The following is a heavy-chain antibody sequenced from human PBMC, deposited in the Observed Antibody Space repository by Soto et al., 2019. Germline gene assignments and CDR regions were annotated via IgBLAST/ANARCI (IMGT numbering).Heavy chain of an antibody. J-gene: IGHJ4*02. CDR1: GFTFSSYA. Sequence: EVQLLESGGGLVQPGGSLRLSCAASGFTFSSYAMSWVRQAPGKGLEWVSAISGSGGSTYYADSVKGRFTISSDNSKNTLYLQMNSLRAEDTAVYYCAKDSRPRFASNYFDYWGQGTLVTVSS. D-gene: IGHD6-6*01. CDR3: AKDSRPRFASNYFDY. V-gene: IGHV3-23*01. CDR2: ISGSGGST.